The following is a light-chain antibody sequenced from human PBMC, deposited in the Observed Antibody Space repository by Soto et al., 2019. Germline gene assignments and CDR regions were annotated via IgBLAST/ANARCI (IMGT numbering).Light chain of an antibody. J-gene: IGLJ1*01. CDR1: SGSIASNY. CDR2: EDN. Sequence: NFMLTQTHSVSESPGKTVTISCTRISGSIASNYVQWYQQRPGSAPTTVIYEDNQRPSGVPDRFSGSIDSSSNSASLTISGLKTEDEADYYCQSYDSSPLWVFGTGTKVTVL. V-gene: IGLV6-57*04. CDR3: QSYDSSPLWV.